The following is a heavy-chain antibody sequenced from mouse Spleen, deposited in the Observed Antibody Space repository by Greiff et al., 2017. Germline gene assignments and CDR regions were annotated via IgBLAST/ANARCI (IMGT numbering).Heavy chain of an antibody. CDR1: GFTFSSYG. J-gene: IGHJ3*01. Sequence: EVHLVESGGGLVQPGGSLKLSCAAPGFTFSSYGMSWVRQTPDKRLELVATINSNGGSTYYPDSVKGRFTISRDNAKNTLYLQMSSLKSEDTAMYYCARETTATSWFAYWGQGTLVTVSA. V-gene: IGHV5-6-3*01. CDR2: INSNGGST. D-gene: IGHD1-2*01. CDR3: ARETTATSWFAY.